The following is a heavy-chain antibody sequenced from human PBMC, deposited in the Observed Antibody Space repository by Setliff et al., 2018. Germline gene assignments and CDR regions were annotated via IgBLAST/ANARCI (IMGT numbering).Heavy chain of an antibody. CDR1: GFNFSINDMTYG. J-gene: IGHJ4*02. CDR2: ISGNSGST. V-gene: IGHV3-23*01. D-gene: IGHD3-10*01. CDR3: AKDKDVRVDYFDY. Sequence: GGSLRLSCAASGFNFSINDMTYGMSWVRQAPGKGLQWVSGISGNSGSTYYAASVKGRFTISRDNSKSTLYLQMNSLRAEDTAIYYCAKDKDVRVDYFDYWGPGTLVTVSS.